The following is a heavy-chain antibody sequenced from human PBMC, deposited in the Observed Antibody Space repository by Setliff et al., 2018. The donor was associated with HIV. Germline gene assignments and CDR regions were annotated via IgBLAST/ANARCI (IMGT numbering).Heavy chain of an antibody. V-gene: IGHV5-51*01. D-gene: IGHD2-2*01. Sequence: GESLQIPFKGSGYSFTSYWIGWVRQMPGKGLEWMGIIYPGDSDTRYSPSFQGQVTISVDRSISTAYLQWRTLKASDSGMYYCARHVTTVATSWFDPWGQGTLVTVSS. CDR1: GYSFTSYW. CDR3: ARHVTTVATSWFDP. CDR2: IYPGDSDT. J-gene: IGHJ5*02.